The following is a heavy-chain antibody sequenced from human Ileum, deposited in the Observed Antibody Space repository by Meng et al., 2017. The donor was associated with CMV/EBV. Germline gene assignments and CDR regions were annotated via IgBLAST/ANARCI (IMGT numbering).Heavy chain of an antibody. CDR3: ARDGAFGSGDWYFDL. J-gene: IGHJ2*01. V-gene: IGHV3-30-3*01. CDR1: GFTFSSYA. Sequence: GGSLRLSCAASGFTFSSYAMHWVRQAPGKGLEWVAVISYDGSNKYYADSVKGRFTISRDNSKNTLYLQMNSLRAEDTAVYYCARDGAFGSGDWYFDLWGRGTLVTVSS. CDR2: ISYDGSNK. D-gene: IGHD3-10*01.